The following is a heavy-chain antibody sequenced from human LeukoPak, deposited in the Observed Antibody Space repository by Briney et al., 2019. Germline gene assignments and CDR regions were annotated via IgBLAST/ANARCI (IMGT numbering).Heavy chain of an antibody. CDR2: ISAYNGNT. D-gene: IGHD2-2*01. J-gene: IGHJ4*02. V-gene: IGHV1-18*01. Sequence: ASVKVSCKASGYTFTSYGISWVRQAPGQGLEWMGWISAYNGNTNYAQKLQGRVTMTIDTSTSTAYMELRSLRSDDTAVYYCARGYCSSTSPLRCVKQRDFDYWGQGTLVTVSS. CDR3: ARGYCSSTSPLRCVKQRDFDY. CDR1: GYTFTSYG.